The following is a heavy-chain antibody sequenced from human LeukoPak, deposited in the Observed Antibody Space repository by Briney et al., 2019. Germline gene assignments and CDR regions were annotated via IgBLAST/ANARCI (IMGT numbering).Heavy chain of an antibody. J-gene: IGHJ4*02. CDR3: TTYSDYEGLADY. CDR1: GFTFSNAW. D-gene: IGHD4-11*01. Sequence: PGGSLRLSCAASGFTFSNAWMSWVRQAPGKGLEWVGRIKSKADGWTTDYAAPVKGRFTISRDDSKTTLYLQMNSLKIEDTAVYYCTTYSDYEGLADYWGQGTLVTVSS. V-gene: IGHV3-15*01. CDR2: IKSKADGWTT.